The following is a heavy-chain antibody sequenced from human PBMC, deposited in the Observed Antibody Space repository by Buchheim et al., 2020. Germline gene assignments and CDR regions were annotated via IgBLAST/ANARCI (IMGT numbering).Heavy chain of an antibody. D-gene: IGHD5-12*01. CDR3: ARSGYDGYANDY. Sequence: QVQLVQSGAEVKKPGASVRVSCKASGYTFSRNALHWMRQAPEQRLEWMGRINVGNGNTKYSQKFQDRITITRDTSASTAYMELSSLISEDTAVYYCARSGYDGYANDYWGQGTL. CDR1: GYTFSRNA. CDR2: INVGNGNT. J-gene: IGHJ4*02. V-gene: IGHV1-3*01.